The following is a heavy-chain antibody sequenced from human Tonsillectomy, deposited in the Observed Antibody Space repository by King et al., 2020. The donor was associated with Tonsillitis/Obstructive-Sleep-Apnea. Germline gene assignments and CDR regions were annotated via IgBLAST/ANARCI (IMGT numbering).Heavy chain of an antibody. CDR2: MYYSGST. V-gene: IGHV4-59*01. D-gene: IGHD2-2*01. Sequence: VQLQESGPRLVKPSETLSLTCTVSGGSISSYYWSWIRQPPGKGLEWIGHMYYSGSTDYNPSLKSRVTMSVDTSRNQFSLKLSSVTAADTAVYYCARDQGYQLLFPSSYDNWFDPWGQGTLVTVSS. CDR3: ARDQGYQLLFPSSYDNWFDP. J-gene: IGHJ5*02. CDR1: GGSISSYY.